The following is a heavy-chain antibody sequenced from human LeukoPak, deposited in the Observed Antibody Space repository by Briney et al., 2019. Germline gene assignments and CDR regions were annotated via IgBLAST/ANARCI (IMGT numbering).Heavy chain of an antibody. CDR2: IYNSGST. Sequence: SQTLSLTCTVSNVSISSGSHYWNWIRQPPGKGLEWIGYIYNSGSTNYNPSLKSRVTISVDTSKNQFSLKLSPVTAADTAVYYCVGRGYSYGYDYWGQGTLVTVSS. CDR3: VGRGYSYGYDY. V-gene: IGHV4-61*09. J-gene: IGHJ4*02. D-gene: IGHD5-18*01. CDR1: NVSISSGSHY.